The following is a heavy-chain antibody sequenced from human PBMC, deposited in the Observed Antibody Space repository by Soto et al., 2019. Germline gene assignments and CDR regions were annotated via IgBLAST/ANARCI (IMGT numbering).Heavy chain of an antibody. Sequence: GGSLRLSCAASVFTFGDYAMQWFRQAPGKGLEWVSAISWNSGSIDYADSVKGRFTISRDNAKNSLYLQMNSLRAEDTALYYCAKSHTTSGWYVTTDYWGQGTRVTVSS. J-gene: IGHJ4*02. V-gene: IGHV3-9*01. CDR1: VFTFGDYA. D-gene: IGHD6-19*01. CDR3: AKSHTTSGWYVTTDY. CDR2: ISWNSGSI.